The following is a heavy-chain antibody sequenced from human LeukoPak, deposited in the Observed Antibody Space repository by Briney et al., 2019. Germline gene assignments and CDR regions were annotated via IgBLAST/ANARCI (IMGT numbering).Heavy chain of an antibody. CDR2: FNPNSGGT. Sequence: ASVKVSCKASGYTFTGYYMHWVRQAPGQGLEWMGWFNPNSGGTNYAQKFQGRVTMTRDTSIRTAYMELSRLRSDDTAVYYCARGKKQWLYDPSVRGGKSYYFDYWGQGTLVTGSS. V-gene: IGHV1-2*02. J-gene: IGHJ4*02. CDR1: GYTFTGYY. D-gene: IGHD6-19*01. CDR3: ARGKKQWLYDPSVRGGKSYYFDY.